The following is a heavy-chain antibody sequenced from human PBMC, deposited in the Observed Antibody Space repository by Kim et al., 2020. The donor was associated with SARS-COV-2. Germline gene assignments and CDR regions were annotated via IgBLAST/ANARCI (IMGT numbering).Heavy chain of an antibody. D-gene: IGHD6-6*01. CDR2: IDPSDSYT. Sequence: GESLKISCKGSGYSFTSYWISWVRQMPGKGLEWMGRIDPSDSYTNYSPSFQGHVTISADKSISTAYLQWSSLKASDTAMYYCARHRDSSSGGGWFDPWGQGTLVTVSS. CDR3: ARHRDSSSGGGWFDP. V-gene: IGHV5-10-1*01. CDR1: GYSFTSYW. J-gene: IGHJ5*02.